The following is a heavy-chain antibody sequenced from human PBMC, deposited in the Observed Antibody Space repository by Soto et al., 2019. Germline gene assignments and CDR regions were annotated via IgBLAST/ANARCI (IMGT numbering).Heavy chain of an antibody. D-gene: IGHD6-13*01. Sequence: ETLSLTCAVYGGSFSGYYWSWIRQPPGKGLEWIGEINHSGSTNYTPSLKSRVTISVDTSKNQFSLKLSSVTAADTAVYYCASSIAAAGGMDVWGQGTTVTVSS. CDR3: ASSIAAAGGMDV. CDR1: GGSFSGYY. CDR2: INHSGST. J-gene: IGHJ6*02. V-gene: IGHV4-34*01.